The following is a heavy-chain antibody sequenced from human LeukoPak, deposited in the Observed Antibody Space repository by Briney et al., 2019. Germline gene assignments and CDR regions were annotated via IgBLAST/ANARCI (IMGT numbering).Heavy chain of an antibody. D-gene: IGHD3-10*01. V-gene: IGHV4-34*01. J-gene: IGHJ5*02. CDR1: GGSFSGCY. CDR2: INHSGST. Sequence: SETLSLTCAVYGGSFSGCYWSWIRQPPGKGLEWIGEINHSGSTNYNPSLKSRVTISVDTSKNQFSLKLSSVTAADTAVYYCARGFMVRAAKKRGYWFDPWGQGTLVTVSS. CDR3: ARGFMVRAAKKRGYWFDP.